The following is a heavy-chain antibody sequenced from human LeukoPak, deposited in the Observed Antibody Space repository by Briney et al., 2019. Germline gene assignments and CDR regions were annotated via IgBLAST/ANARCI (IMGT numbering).Heavy chain of an antibody. Sequence: VASVKVSCKASGYTFTGYYMHWVRQAPGQGLEWMGWINPNSGGTNYAQKFQGRVTMTRDTSISTAYMELSRLRSDDTAVYYCARDGSGWYSWFDPWGQGTLVTVSS. CDR3: ARDGSGWYSWFDP. D-gene: IGHD6-19*01. CDR2: INPNSGGT. J-gene: IGHJ5*02. V-gene: IGHV1-2*02. CDR1: GYTFTGYY.